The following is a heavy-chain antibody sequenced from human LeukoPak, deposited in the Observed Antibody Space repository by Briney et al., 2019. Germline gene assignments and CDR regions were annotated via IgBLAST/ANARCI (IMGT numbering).Heavy chain of an antibody. J-gene: IGHJ4*02. D-gene: IGHD3-3*01. CDR2: IYYSGST. CDR3: AGTYYDFWSGYHRQKFDY. V-gene: IGHV4-39*01. Sequence: ASETLSLTCTVSGGSISSSSYYWGWIRQPPGKGLEWIVSIYYSGSTYYNPSLKSRVTISVDTSKNQFSLKLSSVTAADTAVYYCAGTYYDFWSGYHRQKFDYWGQGTLVTVSS. CDR1: GGSISSSSYY.